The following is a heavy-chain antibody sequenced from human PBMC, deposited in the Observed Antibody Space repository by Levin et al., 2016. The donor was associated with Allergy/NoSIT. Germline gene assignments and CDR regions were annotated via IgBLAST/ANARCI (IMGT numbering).Heavy chain of an antibody. CDR1: GGSIRSYY. CDR3: ARISPHGNGWYLNAFDL. CDR2: VYDTANT. Sequence: SETLSLTCKVSGGSIRSYYWNWLRQSPGKGLEWIGYVYDTANTNYNPSLKSRVTISSDTSEKQVSLILTSVTAADTAIYYCARISPHGNGWYLNAFDLWGPGTFVTVSS. J-gene: IGHJ3*01. D-gene: IGHD6-19*01. V-gene: IGHV4-59*01.